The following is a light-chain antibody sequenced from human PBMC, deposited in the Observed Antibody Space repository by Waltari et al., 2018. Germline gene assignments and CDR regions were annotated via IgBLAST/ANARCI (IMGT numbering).Light chain of an antibody. V-gene: IGKV3-20*01. CDR3: QHYLRLPVT. Sequence: EIVSTQSPCTLSLSLGERATVSCRASQSVSRALAWYQQNPGQAPRLLIYGASTRATGIPDRFSGSGSGTDFSLTISRLEPDDFAIYYCQHYLRLPVTFGQGTTVEI. CDR1: QSVSRA. CDR2: GAS. J-gene: IGKJ1*01.